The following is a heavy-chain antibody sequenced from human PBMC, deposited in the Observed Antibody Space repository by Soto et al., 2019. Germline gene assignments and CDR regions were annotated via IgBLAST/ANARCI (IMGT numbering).Heavy chain of an antibody. CDR2: ISGSGGST. Sequence: EVQLLESGGGLVQPGGSLRLSCAASGFTFSSYAMSWVRQAPGKGLEWVSAISGSGGSTYYADSVKGRFTISRDNSKNTLYLQMNSRRAEDTAVYYCAKEGLGYCSSTSCYAFDYWGQGTLVTVSS. CDR3: AKEGLGYCSSTSCYAFDY. J-gene: IGHJ4*02. V-gene: IGHV3-23*01. D-gene: IGHD2-2*01. CDR1: GFTFSSYA.